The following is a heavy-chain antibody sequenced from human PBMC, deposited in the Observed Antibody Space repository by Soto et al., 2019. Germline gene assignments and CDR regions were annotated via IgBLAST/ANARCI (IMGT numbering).Heavy chain of an antibody. D-gene: IGHD2-15*01. Sequence: ASVKFSCKASGGSFSSYGIGWVRQAPGQGLEWMGGIIPIFGKTNYAQKFQGRVTITADESTSTTYIDLSSLRSEDTAIYYCARVPPGHCSGGTCYWYYFDYWGQGTLVTVSS. J-gene: IGHJ4*02. CDR3: ARVPPGHCSGGTCYWYYFDY. V-gene: IGHV1-69*13. CDR2: IIPIFGKT. CDR1: GGSFSSYG.